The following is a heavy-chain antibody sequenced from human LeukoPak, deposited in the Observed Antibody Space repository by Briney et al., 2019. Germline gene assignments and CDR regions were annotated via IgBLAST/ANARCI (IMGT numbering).Heavy chain of an antibody. CDR2: INPSLQIP. J-gene: IGHJ3*02. CDR3: AKDPRDISTGNYDEFDI. V-gene: IGHV1-46*01. Sequence: ASVKVSCKASGYTFSNYCMHWVRQAPGQGFEWLGIINPSLQIPIYAQTFQGRVTMTTDMSTSTFYMELSNLVSEDTAVYYCAKDPRDISTGNYDEFDIWGQGTMVTVSS. D-gene: IGHD3-9*01. CDR1: GYTFSNYC.